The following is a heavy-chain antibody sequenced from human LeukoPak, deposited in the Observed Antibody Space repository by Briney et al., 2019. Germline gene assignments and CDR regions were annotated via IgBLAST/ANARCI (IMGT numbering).Heavy chain of an antibody. CDR2: INHSGST. Sequence: PSETLSLTCSVFGGSFSGYYWSWIRQPPGKGLGWIGEINHSGSTNYNPSLKSRVTISVDTSKNQFSLKLSSVTAADTAVYYCASSYYDILTGHGGAFDIWGQGTMVTVSS. D-gene: IGHD3-9*01. CDR1: GGSFSGYY. V-gene: IGHV4-34*01. CDR3: ASSYYDILTGHGGAFDI. J-gene: IGHJ3*02.